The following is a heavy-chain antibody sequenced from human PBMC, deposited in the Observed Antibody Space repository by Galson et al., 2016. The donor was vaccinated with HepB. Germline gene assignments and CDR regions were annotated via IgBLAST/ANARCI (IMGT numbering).Heavy chain of an antibody. D-gene: IGHD5-24*01. CDR3: AREAYGFGYYYGMDV. Sequence: SVKVSCKVSGGPFSSNAISWVRQAPGQGLERMGGIIPIFGTAHYAQKFQDRVTITADESTSTAYMELRSLNSDDTAVYYCAREAYGFGYYYGMDVWGHGTKVVVSS. V-gene: IGHV1-69*13. J-gene: IGHJ6*02. CDR1: GGPFSSNA. CDR2: IIPIFGTA.